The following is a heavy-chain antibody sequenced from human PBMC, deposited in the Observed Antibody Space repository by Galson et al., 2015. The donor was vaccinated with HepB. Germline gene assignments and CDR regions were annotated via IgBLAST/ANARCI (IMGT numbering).Heavy chain of an antibody. D-gene: IGHD6-19*01. V-gene: IGHV3-7*03. CDR3: VRESKWLTGHDFDF. CDR2: IRYDGSEK. Sequence: SLRLSCAASGFTFRSYWMSWVRQAPGKGLEWVASIRYDGSEKNYVDSVKARFTLSRDNSKKSLYLQMNSLRDEDTAMYYCVRESKWLTGHDFDFWGQGTMVTVSS. J-gene: IGHJ3*01. CDR1: GFTFRSYW.